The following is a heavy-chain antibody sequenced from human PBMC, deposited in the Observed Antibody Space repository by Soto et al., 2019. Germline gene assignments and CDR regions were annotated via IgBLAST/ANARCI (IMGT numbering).Heavy chain of an antibody. CDR2: IDPSDSYT. J-gene: IGHJ6*02. Sequence: VESLKISCKGSGYIFTSYWISCFLQMPGKGLEWMGRIDPSDSYTNYSPSFQGHVTISADKSISTAYLQWSSLKASDTAMYYCARLHIGEGMDVWGQGTTVTVSS. V-gene: IGHV5-10-1*01. CDR3: ARLHIGEGMDV. D-gene: IGHD3-10*01. CDR1: GYIFTSYW.